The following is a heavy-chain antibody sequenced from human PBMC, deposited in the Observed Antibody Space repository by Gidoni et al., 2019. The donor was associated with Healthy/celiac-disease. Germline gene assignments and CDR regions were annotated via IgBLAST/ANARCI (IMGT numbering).Heavy chain of an antibody. CDR1: GYTFTSYA. J-gene: IGHJ5*02. Sequence: VQLVQSGAEVKKPGAPVKVSCKASGYTFTSYAMHWVRQAPGQRLEWMGWINAGNGNTKYSQKFQGRVTITRDTSASTAYMELSSLRSEDTAVYYCASSIVVVPAAMFSFDPWGQGTLVTVSS. CDR2: INAGNGNT. D-gene: IGHD2-2*01. CDR3: ASSIVVVPAAMFSFDP. V-gene: IGHV1-3*01.